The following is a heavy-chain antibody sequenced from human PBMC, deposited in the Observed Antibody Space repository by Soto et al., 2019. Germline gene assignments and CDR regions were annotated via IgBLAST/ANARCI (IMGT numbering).Heavy chain of an antibody. Sequence: GGSLRLSCAASGFTFSSYAMSWVRQAPGKGLEWVSAISGSGGSTYYADSVKGRFTISRDNSKNTLYLQMNSLRAEDTAVYYCARDFLGPGHYYYYGMDVWGQGTTVTVSS. J-gene: IGHJ6*02. CDR1: GFTFSSYA. D-gene: IGHD3-3*01. V-gene: IGHV3-23*01. CDR2: ISGSGGST. CDR3: ARDFLGPGHYYYYGMDV.